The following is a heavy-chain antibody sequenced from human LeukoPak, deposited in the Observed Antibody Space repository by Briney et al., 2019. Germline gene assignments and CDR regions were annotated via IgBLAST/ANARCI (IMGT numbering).Heavy chain of an antibody. Sequence: AASVKVSCTASGYTFTSYDINWVRQATGQGLEWMGWMNPNSGNTGYAQKFQGRVTITRNTSISTAYMELSSLRSEDTAVYYCARGPVRWELPHYFDYWGQGTLVTVSS. CDR2: MNPNSGNT. CDR1: GYTFTSYD. D-gene: IGHD1-26*01. J-gene: IGHJ4*02. CDR3: ARGPVRWELPHYFDY. V-gene: IGHV1-8*03.